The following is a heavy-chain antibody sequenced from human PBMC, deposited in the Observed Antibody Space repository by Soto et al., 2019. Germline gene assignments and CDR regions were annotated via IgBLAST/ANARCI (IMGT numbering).Heavy chain of an antibody. CDR1: GGSISSYY. J-gene: IGHJ6*02. V-gene: IGHV4-59*08. Sequence: QVQLQESGPGLVKPSETLSLSCTVSGGSISSYYWSCFRQSPGKRMYWTGYVHHSWGSSYLPSLRWRVGISLYTSKGQCALTVTSVTATATAVYYAARLGFGALHGLVDVWGQGTTVTVSS. D-gene: IGHD3-10*01. CDR2: VHHSWGS. CDR3: ARLGFGALHGLVDV.